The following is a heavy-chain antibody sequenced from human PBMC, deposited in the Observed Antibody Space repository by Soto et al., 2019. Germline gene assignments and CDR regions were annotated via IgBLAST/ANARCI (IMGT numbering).Heavy chain of an antibody. CDR1: GYSFTNYG. CDR3: ARHRFNYYDNTVYYYFDX. V-gene: IGHV1-18*04. D-gene: IGHD3-22*01. Sequence: QVQLVQSGAEVKKPGASVKVSCKASGYSFTNYGISWVRQAPGQGPEWMGWISGHNGDTNHPQSLQGRVTMTTDTSRNTAYMELRSLRSDDTAVYYCARHRFNYYDNTVYYYFDXXGQGTLXTX. CDR2: ISGHNGDT. J-gene: IGHJ4*02.